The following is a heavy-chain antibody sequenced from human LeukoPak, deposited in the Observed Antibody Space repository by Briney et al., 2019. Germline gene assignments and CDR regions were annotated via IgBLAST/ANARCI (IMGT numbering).Heavy chain of an antibody. Sequence: GASVKVSCKASEYTFTDYYLHWVRQAPGQGFEWMGWINPFSGGTNYVQKFQGRVTMTRDTSISTAYMELSRLRSDGTAVYYCARANFLSCSSTSCLFDYWGQGTLVTVSS. CDR1: EYTFTDYY. CDR2: INPFSGGT. D-gene: IGHD2-2*01. V-gene: IGHV1-2*02. CDR3: ARANFLSCSSTSCLFDY. J-gene: IGHJ4*02.